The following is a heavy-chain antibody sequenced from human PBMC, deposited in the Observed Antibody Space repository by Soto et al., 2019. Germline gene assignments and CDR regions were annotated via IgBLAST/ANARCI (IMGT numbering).Heavy chain of an antibody. Sequence: GGSLRLSCAASGFTFDDYAMHWVRQAPGKGLEWVSGISWNSGSIGYADSVKGRFTISRDNAKNSLYLQMNSLRAEDTALYYCAKEMGFSGYDYFDYWGQGTLVTVSS. CDR2: ISWNSGSI. D-gene: IGHD5-12*01. V-gene: IGHV3-9*01. CDR1: GFTFDDYA. J-gene: IGHJ4*02. CDR3: AKEMGFSGYDYFDY.